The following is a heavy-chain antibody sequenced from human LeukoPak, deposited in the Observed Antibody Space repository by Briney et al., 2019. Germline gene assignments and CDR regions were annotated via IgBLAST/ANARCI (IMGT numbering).Heavy chain of an antibody. V-gene: IGHV3-23*01. D-gene: IGHD3-22*01. CDR3: AKDAASAYYYDSSGYFVDY. Sequence: PGGSLRLSCAASGLTFRSYWMHWVRQAPGKGLEWVSAISGSGGSTYYADSAKDRFTITRDNSRNTLYLQMNSLRAEDTAVYYCAKDAASAYYYDSSGYFVDYWGQGTLVTVSS. J-gene: IGHJ4*02. CDR1: GLTFRSYW. CDR2: ISGSGGST.